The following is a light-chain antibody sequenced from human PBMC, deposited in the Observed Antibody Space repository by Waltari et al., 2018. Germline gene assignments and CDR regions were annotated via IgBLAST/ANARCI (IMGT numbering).Light chain of an antibody. V-gene: IGKV1-8*01. J-gene: IGKJ4*01. CDR3: QQTYSSLS. Sequence: AIRMTQSPSSFSASTGDRVTITCRASQAIGSYLAWYRQKPGRVPKLLISAASTLQSGVPSRFTGSGSGTDFTLTIASLQPEDLATYYCQQTYSSLSFGGGTKVEIK. CDR1: QAIGSY. CDR2: AAS.